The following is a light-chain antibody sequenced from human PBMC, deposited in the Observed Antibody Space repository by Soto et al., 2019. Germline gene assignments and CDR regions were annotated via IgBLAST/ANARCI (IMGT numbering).Light chain of an antibody. CDR3: QQSYSTLYT. CDR1: QSIVSY. Sequence: DIQMTQSPSSLSASVGDRVTITCRASQSIVSYLNWYQQKPGKAPKLLIYAASSLQSGVPSRFSGSGSGTDFTLTISSLQPGDFATYYCQQSYSTLYTFGQGTKLEIK. J-gene: IGKJ2*01. V-gene: IGKV1-39*01. CDR2: AAS.